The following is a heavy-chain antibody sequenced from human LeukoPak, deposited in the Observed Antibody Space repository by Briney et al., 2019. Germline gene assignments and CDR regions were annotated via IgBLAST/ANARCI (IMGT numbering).Heavy chain of an antibody. J-gene: IGHJ6*02. V-gene: IGHV1-2*02. D-gene: IGHD5-18*01. CDR3: ARNEGAHTAMAQCYYYYYGMDV. CDR2: INPNSGGT. CDR1: GYTFTGYY. Sequence: ASVKVSCKASGYTFTGYYMHWVRQAPGQGLEWMGWINPNSGGTNYAQKFQGRVTMTRDTSISTAYMELSRLRSDDTAVYYCARNEGAHTAMAQCYYYYYGMDVWGQGTTVTVSS.